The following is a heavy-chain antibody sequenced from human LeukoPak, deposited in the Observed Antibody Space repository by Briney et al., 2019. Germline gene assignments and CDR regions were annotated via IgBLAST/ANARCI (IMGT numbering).Heavy chain of an antibody. CDR2: IYYSGST. Sequence: PSQTLSLTCTVSGGSISSGDYYWSWIRQPPGKGLEWIGYIYYSGSTYYNPSLKSRVTISVDTSKNQFSLKLSSVTAADTAVYYCAREGDSGYPEYYYYYMDVWGKGTTVTVSS. V-gene: IGHV4-30-4*08. J-gene: IGHJ6*03. CDR3: AREGDSGYPEYYYYYMDV. CDR1: GGSISSGDYY. D-gene: IGHD3-22*01.